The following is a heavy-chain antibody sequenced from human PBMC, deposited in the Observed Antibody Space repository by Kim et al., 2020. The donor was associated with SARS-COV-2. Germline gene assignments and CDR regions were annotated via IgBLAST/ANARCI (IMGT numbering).Heavy chain of an antibody. Sequence: LQGRVTITRDTSASTAYMELSSLRSEDTAVYYCARGPIAVAGTRTGFFDYWGQGTLVTVSS. CDR3: ARGPIAVAGTRTGFFDY. D-gene: IGHD6-19*01. V-gene: IGHV1-3*01. J-gene: IGHJ4*02.